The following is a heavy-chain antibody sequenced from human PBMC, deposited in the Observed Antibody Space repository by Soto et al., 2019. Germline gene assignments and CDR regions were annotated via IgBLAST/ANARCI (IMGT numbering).Heavy chain of an antibody. J-gene: IGHJ3*02. CDR3: ARIEEKWLVRAGAFDI. CDR2: IWYDGSNK. V-gene: IGHV3-33*01. Sequence: GGSLRLSCAASGFTFSSYGMHWVRQAPGKGLEWVAVIWYDGSNKYYADSVKGRFTISRDNSKNTLYLQMNSLRAEDTAVYYCARIEEKWLVRAGAFDIWGPGKMVTVSS. CDR1: GFTFSSYG. D-gene: IGHD6-19*01.